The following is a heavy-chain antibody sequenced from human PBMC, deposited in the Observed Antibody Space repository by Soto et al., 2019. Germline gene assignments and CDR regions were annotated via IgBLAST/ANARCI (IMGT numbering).Heavy chain of an antibody. D-gene: IGHD5-12*01. CDR3: ARLYTGYEAFDY. CDR1: GGSINSGVYY. V-gene: IGHV4-30-4*01. Sequence: SETLSLTCSVSGGSINSGVYYWSWIRQSPGKGLEWIGYIYYSGSTYYNPSLKSRSTISIDTSKNQFFLDVDSVTAADTAVYYCARLYTGYEAFDYWGQGTLVTVSS. CDR2: IYYSGST. J-gene: IGHJ4*02.